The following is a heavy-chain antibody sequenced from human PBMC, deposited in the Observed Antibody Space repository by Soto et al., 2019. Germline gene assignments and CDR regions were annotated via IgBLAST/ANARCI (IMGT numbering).Heavy chain of an antibody. V-gene: IGHV4-39*01. CDR3: ASRIAGSYYFDY. D-gene: IGHD6-13*01. CDR2: IYYSGST. J-gene: IGHJ4*02. Sequence: SETLSLTCTVSGGSISSSSYYWGWIRQPPGKGLEWIGSIYYSGSTYYNPSLKSRVTISVDTSKNQFSLKLSSVTAADTAVYYCASRIAGSYYFDYWGQGTLVTVSS. CDR1: GGSISSSSYY.